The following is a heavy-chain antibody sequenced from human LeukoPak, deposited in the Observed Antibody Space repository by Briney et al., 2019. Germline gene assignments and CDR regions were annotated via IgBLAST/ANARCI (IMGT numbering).Heavy chain of an antibody. J-gene: IGHJ4*02. CDR3: VKDYQVGNSPAFGDY. D-gene: IGHD1-26*01. Sequence: GGSLRLSCAASGFTFSSYAMHWVRQAPGKGLEWVAVIWFDGSNKYHADSLKGRFTISRDNSRNTMYLQMNSLRVEDTAVYYCVKDYQVGNSPAFGDYWGQGTLVTISS. CDR2: IWFDGSNK. V-gene: IGHV3-33*06. CDR1: GFTFSSYA.